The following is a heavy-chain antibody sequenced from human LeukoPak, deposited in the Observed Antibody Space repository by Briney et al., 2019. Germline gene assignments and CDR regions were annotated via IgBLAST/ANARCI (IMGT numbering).Heavy chain of an antibody. Sequence: PGGSLRLSCAASGFTFSSYAMSWVRQAPGKGLEWVSAISGSGGSTYYADSVKGRFTISRDNSKNTLYLQMNSLRAEDTAVYYCARETSGNKDLVVVPTTIRYGMDVWGQGTTVSVSS. J-gene: IGHJ6*02. D-gene: IGHD2-2*01. CDR2: ISGSGGST. CDR1: GFTFSSYA. CDR3: ARETSGNKDLVVVPTTIRYGMDV. V-gene: IGHV3-23*01.